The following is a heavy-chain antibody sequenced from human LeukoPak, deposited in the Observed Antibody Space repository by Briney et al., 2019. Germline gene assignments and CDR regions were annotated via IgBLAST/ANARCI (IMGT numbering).Heavy chain of an antibody. D-gene: IGHD6-19*01. J-gene: IGHJ4*02. CDR1: GGSISSYY. Sequence: SETLSLTCTVPGGSISSYYWSWIRQPPGKGLEWIGCIYYSGSTNYNPSLKSRVTISVDTSKNQFSLKLSSVTAADTAVYYCATSGWYSGFDYWGQGTLVTVSS. CDR2: IYYSGST. V-gene: IGHV4-59*01. CDR3: ATSGWYSGFDY.